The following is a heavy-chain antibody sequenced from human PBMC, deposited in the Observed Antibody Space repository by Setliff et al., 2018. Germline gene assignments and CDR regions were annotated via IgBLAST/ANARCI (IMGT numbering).Heavy chain of an antibody. CDR2: IFHSGST. CDR3: ARLSYYGSGSYYDFDS. Sequence: PSETLSLTCTVSGGSISSDTYYWGWIRQPPGKGLEWIGSIFHSGSTYYSPSLKSRVTISVDTSKNQFSLKLTSVTAADTAVHYCARLSYYGSGSYYDFDSWGQGTLVTVSS. J-gene: IGHJ4*02. V-gene: IGHV4-39*01. D-gene: IGHD3-10*01. CDR1: GGSISSDTYY.